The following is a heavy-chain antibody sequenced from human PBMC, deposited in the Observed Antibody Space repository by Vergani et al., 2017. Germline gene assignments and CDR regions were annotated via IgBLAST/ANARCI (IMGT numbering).Heavy chain of an antibody. J-gene: IGHJ6*02. CDR2: IIPIFGTA. CDR1: GGTFSSYA. V-gene: IGHV1-69*01. Sequence: QVQLVQSGAEVKKPGSSVKVSCKASGGTFSSYAISWVRQAPGQGLEWMGGIIPIFGTANYVQKFQDRVTITADESTSTAYMELSSLRSEDKAVYYCARPTVTTEDYYYYYGRDVWGQGTTVTVSS. CDR3: ARPTVTTEDYYYYYGRDV. D-gene: IGHD4-17*01.